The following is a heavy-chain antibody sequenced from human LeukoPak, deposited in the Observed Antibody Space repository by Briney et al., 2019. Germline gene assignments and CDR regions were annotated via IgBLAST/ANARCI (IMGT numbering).Heavy chain of an antibody. J-gene: IGHJ2*01. CDR1: GFTFSSYW. V-gene: IGHV3-7*01. CDR3: ARVGLGDHWYFDL. CDR2: IKQDGSEK. Sequence: GGSLRLSCAASGFTFSSYWMSWVRQAPGKGLEWVANIKQDGSEKYYVDSVKGRFTISRDNAKNSLYLQMNSLRAEDTAVYYCARVGLGDHWYFDLWGRGTLVTVSS. D-gene: IGHD3-16*01.